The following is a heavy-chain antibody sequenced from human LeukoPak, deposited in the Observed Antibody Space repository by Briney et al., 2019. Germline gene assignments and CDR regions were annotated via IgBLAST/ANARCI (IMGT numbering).Heavy chain of an antibody. CDR3: AREYYDYVWGSYRYTVYCFDY. CDR1: GYTFTGYY. V-gene: IGHV1-2*02. Sequence: ASVKVSCKASGYTFTGYYMHWVRQAPGQGLEWMGWINTNSGGTNYAQKFQGRVTMTRDTSISTAYMELSRLRSDDTAVYYCAREYYDYVWGSYRYTVYCFDYWGQGTLVTVSS. J-gene: IGHJ4*02. D-gene: IGHD3-16*02. CDR2: INTNSGGT.